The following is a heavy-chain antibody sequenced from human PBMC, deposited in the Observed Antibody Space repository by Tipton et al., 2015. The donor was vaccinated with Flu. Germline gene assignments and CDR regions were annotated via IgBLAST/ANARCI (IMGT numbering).Heavy chain of an antibody. CDR2: ISYDGSNK. CDR1: GFTFSSYA. Sequence: QLVQSGGGVVQPGRSLRLSCAASGFTFSSYAMHWFRQAPGKGLEWVAVISYDGSNKYYADSVKGRFTISRDNSKNTLYLQMNSLRAEDTAVYYCAREEGQLGADYWGQGTLVTVSS. J-gene: IGHJ4*02. CDR3: AREEGQLGADY. D-gene: IGHD6-13*01. V-gene: IGHV3-30*01.